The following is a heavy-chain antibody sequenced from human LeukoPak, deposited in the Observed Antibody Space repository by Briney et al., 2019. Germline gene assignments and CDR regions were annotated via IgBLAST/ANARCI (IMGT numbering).Heavy chain of an antibody. CDR1: GFTFSSYA. J-gene: IGHJ4*02. Sequence: GGSLRLSCAASGFTFSSYAMSWVRQAPGKGLEWVSAISSSGGRTYYADSVKGRFTISRDNSKNTLYLQMNSLRAEDTAVYYCAKVPAAYYFDYWGQGTLVTVSS. CDR3: AKVPAAYYFDY. CDR2: ISSSGGRT. D-gene: IGHD2-2*01. V-gene: IGHV3-23*01.